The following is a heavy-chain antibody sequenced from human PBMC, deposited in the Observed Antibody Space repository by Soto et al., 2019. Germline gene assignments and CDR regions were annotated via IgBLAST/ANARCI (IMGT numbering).Heavy chain of an antibody. V-gene: IGHV3-11*04. D-gene: IGHD3-10*01. CDR3: AKGSVLWFGELLLPQYWYFDL. CDR2: FSSSGTTI. Sequence: PGGSLRLSCAASGFTLSDYYVSWIRQAPGKGLEWLSYFSSSGTTIYYADSVKGRFTVSRDNAKNSLYLQMNSLRAEDTAVYYCAKGSVLWFGELLLPQYWYFDLWGRGTLVTVSS. J-gene: IGHJ2*01. CDR1: GFTLSDYY.